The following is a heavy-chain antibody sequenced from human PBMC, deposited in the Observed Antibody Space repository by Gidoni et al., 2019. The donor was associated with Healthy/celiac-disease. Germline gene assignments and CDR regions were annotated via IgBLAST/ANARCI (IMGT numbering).Heavy chain of an antibody. CDR2: IYYSGIT. D-gene: IGHD5-18*01. J-gene: IGHJ4*02. CDR1: GGSISSYY. V-gene: IGHV4-59*03. CDR3: AGWIQLRGYFDY. Sequence: QVQLHASGPGLVTPSETLSLTCTVSGGSISSYYWSWIRQPPGKGLEWIGYIYYSGITNYNPALKGRVTISVDTSKNQFSLKLSSVTAADTAVYYCAGWIQLRGYFDYWGQGTLVTVSS.